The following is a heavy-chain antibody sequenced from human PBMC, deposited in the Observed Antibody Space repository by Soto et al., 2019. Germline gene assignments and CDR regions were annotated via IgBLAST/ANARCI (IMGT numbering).Heavy chain of an antibody. CDR1: GGSITSGGYF. V-gene: IGHV4-31*03. D-gene: IGHD5-12*01. CDR2: IPYSGST. J-gene: IGHJ5*02. CDR3: AGGEVGTPNWFGP. Sequence: QVQLQESGPGLVKPSQTLSLTCTVSGGSITSGGYFWTWIRQHPGKGLEFIGFIPYSGSTYYNPSLKRRVTLSADTAKSQFSLELSSVTAADTAVYYCAGGEVGTPNWFGPWGQGTLVTVSS.